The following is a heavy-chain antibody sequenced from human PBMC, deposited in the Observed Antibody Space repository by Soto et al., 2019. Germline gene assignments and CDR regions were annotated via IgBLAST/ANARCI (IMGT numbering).Heavy chain of an antibody. J-gene: IGHJ4*02. CDR2: VSIGGST. Sequence: VGSLRLSCAASGFTFSSYAMGWVRQGPGKGLEWVAVVSIGGSTHYADSVRGRFTISRDDSKNTLSLQMNSLTAEDTAVYFCAKRRGAGGHFDYWGQGALVTVSS. V-gene: IGHV3-23*01. D-gene: IGHD2-15*01. CDR3: AKRRGAGGHFDY. CDR1: GFTFSSYA.